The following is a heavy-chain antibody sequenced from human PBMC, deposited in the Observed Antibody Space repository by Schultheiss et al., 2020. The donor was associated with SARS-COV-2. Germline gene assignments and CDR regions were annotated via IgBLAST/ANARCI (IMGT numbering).Heavy chain of an antibody. CDR3: ARAETPRITMVQGAYSLNIGASFDY. D-gene: IGHD3-10*01. CDR2: IYYSGST. V-gene: IGHV4-39*01. Sequence: SETLSLTCTVSGGSISSSSYYWGWIRQPPGKGLEWIGSIYYSGSTYYNPSLKSRVTISVDTSKNQFSLKLSSVTAADTAVYYCARAETPRITMVQGAYSLNIGASFDYWGQGTLVTVSS. J-gene: IGHJ4*02. CDR1: GGSISSSSYY.